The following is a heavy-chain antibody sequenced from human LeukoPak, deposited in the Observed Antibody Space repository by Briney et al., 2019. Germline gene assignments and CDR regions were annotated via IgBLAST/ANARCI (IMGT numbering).Heavy chain of an antibody. CDR1: GFSFSSYW. V-gene: IGHV3-74*01. Sequence: GGSLRLSCAASGFSFSSYWMHWVRRAPGGGLVWVSRINEGGSTINYADSVKGRFTISRDNAKNTLSLQMNSLRAEDTAVYYCARVEVGGDYSKFDYWGQGTLVTVSS. CDR3: ARVEVGGDYSKFDY. J-gene: IGHJ4*02. D-gene: IGHD2-21*02. CDR2: INEGGSTI.